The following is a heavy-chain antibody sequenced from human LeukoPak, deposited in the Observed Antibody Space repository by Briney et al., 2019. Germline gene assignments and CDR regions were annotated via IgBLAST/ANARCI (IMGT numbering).Heavy chain of an antibody. Sequence: GASVKVSCKASGYTFTGYYMHWVRQAPGQGLEWMGWINPNSGGTNYAQKLQGRVTMTRDTSISTAYMELSRVRSDDTAVYYCARECKRSSTSCRQASSPGVLCARFYYMDVWGKGTTVTVSS. CDR2: INPNSGGT. CDR3: ARECKRSSTSCRQASSPGVLCARFYYMDV. CDR1: GYTFTGYY. D-gene: IGHD2-2*01. V-gene: IGHV1-2*02. J-gene: IGHJ6*03.